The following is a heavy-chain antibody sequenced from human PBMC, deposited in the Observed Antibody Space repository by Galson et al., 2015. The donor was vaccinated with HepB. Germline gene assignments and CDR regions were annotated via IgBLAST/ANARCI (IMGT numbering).Heavy chain of an antibody. CDR2: TSYRSKWYS. J-gene: IGHJ3*01. Sequence: CAISGDSVSRDSAAWNWIRQSPSRGLEWLGRTSYRSKWYSDYGVSVRGRITINADTSKSQFSLHLTSVTPENTAMYFCARGEGYYDTASPDPFDVWGQGTMVIVSS. V-gene: IGHV6-1*01. CDR1: GDSVSRDSAA. D-gene: IGHD3-22*01. CDR3: ARGEGYYDTASPDPFDV.